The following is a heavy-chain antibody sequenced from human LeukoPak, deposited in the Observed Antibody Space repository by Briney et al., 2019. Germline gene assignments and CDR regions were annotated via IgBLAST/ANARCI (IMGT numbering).Heavy chain of an antibody. J-gene: IGHJ4*02. CDR2: IKSKTDGGTT. V-gene: IGHV3-15*01. Sequence: GGSLRLSCAASGFTFSNAWMSWVRQAPGKGLEWVRRIKSKTDGGTTDYAAPVKGRFTISRDDSKNALYLQMNSLKTEDTAVYYCTTADYGDLIDYWGQGTLVTVSS. D-gene: IGHD4-17*01. CDR1: GFTFSNAW. CDR3: TTADYGDLIDY.